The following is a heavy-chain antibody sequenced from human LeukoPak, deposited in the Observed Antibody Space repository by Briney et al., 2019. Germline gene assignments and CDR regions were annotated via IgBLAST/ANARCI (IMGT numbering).Heavy chain of an antibody. V-gene: IGHV1-18*01. CDR1: GXTFTSYG. D-gene: IGHD4-11*01. Sequence: ASVKXXCKASGXTFTSYGISWVGQAPGQGVEWRGWISDFNGNTNYAQRLQGRVTMTTDKYTRKDYMDMRRQRDDDRAVYYCARDLYRHILPVSWFDPWGQGTLVTVSS. J-gene: IGHJ5*02. CDR3: ARDLYRHILPVSWFDP. CDR2: ISDFNGNT.